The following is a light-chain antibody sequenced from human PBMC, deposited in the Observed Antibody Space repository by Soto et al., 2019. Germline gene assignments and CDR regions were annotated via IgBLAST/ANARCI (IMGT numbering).Light chain of an antibody. V-gene: IGKV3-15*01. J-gene: IGKJ4*01. CDR3: QQYNNWPLA. Sequence: EIVMTQSPATLSVSPGERATLSCRASQNVNSNLAWYQQKPGQAPRLLSYGASTRATGIPARFSGSGSGTEFTLTISSLQSEDFTVYYCQQYNNWPLAFGGGTRVEIK. CDR2: GAS. CDR1: QNVNSN.